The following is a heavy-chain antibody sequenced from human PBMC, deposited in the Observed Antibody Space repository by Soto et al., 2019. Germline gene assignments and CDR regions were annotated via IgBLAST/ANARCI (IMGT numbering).Heavy chain of an antibody. CDR1: GGSISSSSYY. D-gene: IGHD3-10*01. Sequence: QLQLQESGPGLVKPSETLSLTCTVSGGSISSSSYYWGWIRQPPGKGLEWIGSIYYSGSTYYNPSLKSRVTISVDTSKNQFALKLSSVTAADTAVYYCASRRAFGELLNYWGQGTLVTVSS. CDR2: IYYSGST. CDR3: ASRRAFGELLNY. V-gene: IGHV4-39*01. J-gene: IGHJ4*02.